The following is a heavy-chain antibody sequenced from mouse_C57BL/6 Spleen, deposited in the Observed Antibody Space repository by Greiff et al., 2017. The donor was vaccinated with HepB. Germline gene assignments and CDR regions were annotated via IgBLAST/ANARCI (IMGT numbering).Heavy chain of an antibody. Sequence: DVQLQESGPGLVKPSQTVFLTCTVTGISITTGNYRWSWIRQFPGNKLEWIGYIYYSGTITYNPSLTSRTTLTRDTPKNQFFLEMNSLTAEDTATYYCSRDPGRDYAMDYWGQGTSVTVSS. CDR2: IYYSGTI. V-gene: IGHV3-5*01. J-gene: IGHJ4*01. CDR3: SRDPGRDYAMDY. D-gene: IGHD3-3*01. CDR1: GISITTGNYR.